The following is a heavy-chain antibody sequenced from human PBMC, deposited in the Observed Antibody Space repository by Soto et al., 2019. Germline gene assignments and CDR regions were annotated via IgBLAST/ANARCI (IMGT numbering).Heavy chain of an antibody. V-gene: IGHV1-8*01. Sequence: QVQLVQSGAEVKKPGASVKVSCKASGYTFSSYDINWVRQATGQGLEWMGWMNPNTGNTVYAQKFQGRVTMTSNTSISTAYMELSRLRSEDTAVYYCARERAYGMDVWGQGTTVTVSS. CDR1: GYTFSSYD. J-gene: IGHJ6*02. CDR2: MNPNTGNT. CDR3: ARERAYGMDV.